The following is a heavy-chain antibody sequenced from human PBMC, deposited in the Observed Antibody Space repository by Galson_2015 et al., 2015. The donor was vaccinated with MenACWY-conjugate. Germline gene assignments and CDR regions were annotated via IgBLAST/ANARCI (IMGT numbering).Heavy chain of an antibody. V-gene: IGHV3-30*18. CDR3: AKDSLVAEYYFDY. CDR2: ISYDGSNK. CDR1: GFTFSSYG. J-gene: IGHJ4*02. D-gene: IGHD6-13*01. Sequence: SLRLSCAASGFTFSSYGMHWVRQAPGKGLEWVAVISYDGSNKYYADSVKGRFTISRDNSKNTLYLQMNSLRAEDTAVYYCAKDSLVAEYYFDYWGQGTLVTVSS.